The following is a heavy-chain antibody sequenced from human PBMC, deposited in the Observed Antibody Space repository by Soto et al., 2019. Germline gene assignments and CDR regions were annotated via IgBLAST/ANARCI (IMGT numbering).Heavy chain of an antibody. CDR3: ARSAPPIDY. J-gene: IGHJ4*02. V-gene: IGHV1-3*01. CDR2: INAGNGNT. CDR1: GYTFTSYA. Sequence: QVQLVQSGAEVKKPGASVKVSFKASGYTFTSYAMHWVRQAPGQRLEWMGWINAGNGNTKQSQKFQGRVTITRDTSASTAYMELSSLRSEDTAVYYCARSAPPIDYWGQGTLVTVSS.